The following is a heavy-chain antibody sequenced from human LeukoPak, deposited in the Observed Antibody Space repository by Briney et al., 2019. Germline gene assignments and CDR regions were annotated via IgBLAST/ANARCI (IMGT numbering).Heavy chain of an antibody. D-gene: IGHD2-21*02. CDR3: APVVTAILGTADFDY. CDR2: IYSGGST. Sequence: GGSLRLSCAASEFSVGSNYMTWVRQAPGKGLEWVSLIYSGGSTYYADSVKGRFTISRDNSKNTLYLQMNSLRAEDTAVYYCAPVVTAILGTADFDYWGQGTLVTVSS. J-gene: IGHJ4*02. V-gene: IGHV3-66*02. CDR1: EFSVGSNY.